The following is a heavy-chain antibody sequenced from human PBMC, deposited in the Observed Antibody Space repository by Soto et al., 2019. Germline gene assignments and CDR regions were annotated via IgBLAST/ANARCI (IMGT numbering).Heavy chain of an antibody. J-gene: IGHJ4*02. CDR1: GFTFSDYY. D-gene: IGHD4-17*01. CDR3: ARARLTSTVTTGY. V-gene: IGHV3-11*05. Sequence: QVQLVESGGGLVKPGGSLRLSCATSGFTFSDYYMTWIRQAPGKGLEWLSFISGSSEFTNYADSVRGRFTISRDNAKNSLYRQMSSLRAEDTAVYYCARARLTSTVTTGYWGQGTLVTVSS. CDR2: ISGSSEFT.